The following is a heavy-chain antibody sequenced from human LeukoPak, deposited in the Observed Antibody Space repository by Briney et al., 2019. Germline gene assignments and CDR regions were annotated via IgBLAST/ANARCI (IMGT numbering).Heavy chain of an antibody. CDR3: ARSGVVVVPAAITTNWFDP. CDR2: INPNSGGT. D-gene: IGHD2-2*02. Sequence: ASVKVSCKASGYTFTGYYMHWVRQAPGQGLEWMGWINPNSGGTNYVQKFQGRVTMTRDTSISTAYMELSRLRSDDTAVYYCARSGVVVVPAAITTNWFDPWGQGTLVTVSS. CDR1: GYTFTGYY. V-gene: IGHV1-2*02. J-gene: IGHJ5*02.